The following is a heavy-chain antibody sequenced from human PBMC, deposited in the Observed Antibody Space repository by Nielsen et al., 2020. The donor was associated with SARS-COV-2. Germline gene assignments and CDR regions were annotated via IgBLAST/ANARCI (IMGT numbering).Heavy chain of an antibody. Sequence: WIRQPPGKGLEWIGEINHSGSTNYNPSLKSRVTISVDTSKNQFSLKLSSVTAADTAVYYCARVGYGDYAIDYWGQGTLVTVSS. V-gene: IGHV4-34*09. CDR3: ARVGYGDYAIDY. J-gene: IGHJ4*02. CDR2: INHSGST. D-gene: IGHD4-17*01.